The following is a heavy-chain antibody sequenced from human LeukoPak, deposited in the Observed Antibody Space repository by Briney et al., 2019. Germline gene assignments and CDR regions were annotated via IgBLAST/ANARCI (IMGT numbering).Heavy chain of an antibody. CDR1: VGFISNSM. D-gene: IGHD6-13*01. CDR2: IYYSGTT. CDR3: ARQQPGAFDI. V-gene: IGHV4-59*08. J-gene: IGHJ3*02. Sequence: PSAIMLLSSTSAVGFISNSMRWLRRPPRRRREEGSAIIYYSGTTNYNPSLKSRFTISVDTSKNKLSLKLSSVTAADTAVYYCARQQPGAFDIWGQGTMVTVSS.